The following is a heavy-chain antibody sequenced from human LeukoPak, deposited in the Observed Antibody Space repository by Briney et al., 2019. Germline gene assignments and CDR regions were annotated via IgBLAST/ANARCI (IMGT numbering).Heavy chain of an antibody. CDR2: ISGSGGST. Sequence: PWGSLRLSCAASGFTFSSYAMSWVRQAPGKGLEWVSAISGSGGSTYYADSVKGRFTISRDNSKNTLYLQMNSLRAEDTAVYYCAKSTSYCSSTSCYMWGNYYYYYYMDVWGKGTTVTISS. CDR3: AKSTSYCSSTSCYMWGNYYYYYYMDV. D-gene: IGHD2-2*02. CDR1: GFTFSSYA. J-gene: IGHJ6*03. V-gene: IGHV3-23*01.